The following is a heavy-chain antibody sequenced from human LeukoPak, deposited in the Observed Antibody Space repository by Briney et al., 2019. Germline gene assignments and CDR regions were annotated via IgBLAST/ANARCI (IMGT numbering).Heavy chain of an antibody. J-gene: IGHJ3*02. CDR3: ATASGSYSDDAFDI. CDR2: ISAYNGNT. V-gene: IGHV1-18*01. Sequence: EASVKVSCKASGYTFTSYGISWVRQAPGQGLEWMGWISAYNGNTNYAQKLQGRVTMTTDTSTSTAYMELSSLRSEDTAVYYCATASGSYSDDAFDIWGQGTVVTVSS. D-gene: IGHD1-26*01. CDR1: GYTFTSYG.